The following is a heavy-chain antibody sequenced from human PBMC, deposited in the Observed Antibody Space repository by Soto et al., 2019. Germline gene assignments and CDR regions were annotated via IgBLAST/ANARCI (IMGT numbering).Heavy chain of an antibody. CDR1: GFPFSSYG. V-gene: IGHV3-30*18. Sequence: GGSLTLSCALSGFPFSSYGVHWVRPAPGKGLEWVAVISYDGSNKYYADDVKGRFTISKDNSKNTVYLQMNSLRAEDTAVYYCAKDVSKARITIFGVVFDAFDIWGQGTMVSVSS. J-gene: IGHJ3*02. CDR3: AKDVSKARITIFGVVFDAFDI. CDR2: ISYDGSNK. D-gene: IGHD3-3*01.